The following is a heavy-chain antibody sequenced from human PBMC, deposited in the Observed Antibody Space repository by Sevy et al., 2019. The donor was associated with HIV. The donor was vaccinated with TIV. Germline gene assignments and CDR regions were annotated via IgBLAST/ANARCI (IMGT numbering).Heavy chain of an antibody. Sequence: GGSLRLSCAASGFTFDDHAMHWVRQAPGKGLEWVSGISWNSGSIGYADSVKGRFTISRDNAKNSLYLQMNSLRAEDTALYYCAKDMCDHVWGSFCGMDVWGQGTTVTVS. D-gene: IGHD3-16*01. CDR1: GFTFDDHA. CDR3: AKDMCDHVWGSFCGMDV. CDR2: ISWNSGSI. J-gene: IGHJ6*02. V-gene: IGHV3-9*01.